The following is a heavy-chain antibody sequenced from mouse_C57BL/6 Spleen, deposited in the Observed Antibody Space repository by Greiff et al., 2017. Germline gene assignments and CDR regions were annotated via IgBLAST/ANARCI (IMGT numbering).Heavy chain of an antibody. CDR3: TREAPYYYGSSYDYYAMDY. CDR1: GFTFSSYA. D-gene: IGHD1-1*01. J-gene: IGHJ4*01. CDR2: ISSGGDYI. Sequence: EVQVVESGEGLVKPGGSLKLSCAASGFTFSSYAMSWVRQTPEKRLEWVAYISSGGDYIYYADTVKGRFTISRDNARNTLYLQMSSLKSEDTAMYYCTREAPYYYGSSYDYYAMDYWGQGTSVTVSS. V-gene: IGHV5-9-1*02.